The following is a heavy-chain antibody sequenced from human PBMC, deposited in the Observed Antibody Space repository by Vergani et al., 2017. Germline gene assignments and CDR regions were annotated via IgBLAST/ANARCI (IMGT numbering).Heavy chain of an antibody. CDR3: TRYFNGVDV. CDR2: IKSQIDGGTT. Sequence: EVQLVESGGGLVKPGGSLRLSCAASGFSFSNAWMTWVRQGPGKGLEWVGRIKSQIDGGTTDYAAPVKGRFTISRDDSKSIAYLQMNSLKTEDTAVYYCTRYFNGVDVWGQXP. J-gene: IGHJ6*02. V-gene: IGHV3-15*01. D-gene: IGHD3-9*01. CDR1: GFSFSNAW.